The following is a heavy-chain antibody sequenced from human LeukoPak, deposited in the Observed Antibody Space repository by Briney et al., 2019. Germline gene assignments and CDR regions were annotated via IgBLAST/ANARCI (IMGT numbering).Heavy chain of an antibody. D-gene: IGHD6-19*01. CDR3: AGRPAVAGVYYFDY. CDR2: IYYSGST. Sequence: SETLSLTCTVSGGSISSYYWSWIRQPPGKGLEWIGYIYYSGSTNYNPSLKSRVTISVDTSKNQFSLKLSSVTAADTAVYYCAGRPAVAGVYYFDYWGQGTLVTVSS. J-gene: IGHJ4*02. CDR1: GGSISSYY. V-gene: IGHV4-59*08.